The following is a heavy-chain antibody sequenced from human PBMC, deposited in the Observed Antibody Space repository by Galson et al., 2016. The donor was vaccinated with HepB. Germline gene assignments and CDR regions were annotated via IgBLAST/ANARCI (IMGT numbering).Heavy chain of an antibody. Sequence: SLRLSCAASGFTFHNYDMTWVRQASGKGLEWVSTINYSGGTTYYADSVKGRFTISRESSKNTLYLQLSSLKVEDTAVYYCAKEGGPYNDYLGALDSWGQGTLVTVSS. J-gene: IGHJ4*02. CDR2: INYSGGTT. V-gene: IGHV3-23*01. D-gene: IGHD4-11*01. CDR1: GFTFHNYD. CDR3: AKEGGPYNDYLGALDS.